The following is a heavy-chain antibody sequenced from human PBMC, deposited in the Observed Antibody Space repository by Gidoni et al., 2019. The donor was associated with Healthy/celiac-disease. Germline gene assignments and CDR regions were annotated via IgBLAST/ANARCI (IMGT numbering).Heavy chain of an antibody. V-gene: IGHV4-34*01. Sequence: QVQLQQWGAGLLKPSETLSLTCAVYGGSFSGYYWSWIRQPPGKGLEWIGEINHSGSTNYNPSLKSRVTISVDTSKNQFSLKLSSVTAADTAVYYCARGLRRDDFDYWGQGTLVTVSS. CDR2: INHSGST. J-gene: IGHJ4*02. CDR3: ARGLRRDDFDY. CDR1: GGSFSGYY.